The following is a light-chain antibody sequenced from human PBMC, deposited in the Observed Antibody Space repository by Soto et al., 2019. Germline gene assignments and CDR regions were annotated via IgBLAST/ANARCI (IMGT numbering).Light chain of an antibody. CDR3: QQYNSYAFT. V-gene: IGKV1-5*01. J-gene: IGKJ3*01. Sequence: DIQMTQSPSTLSASVGDRVTITCRASQTISNGLAWYQQKPGKAPKLLIYDAAKLESGVPSRFSGSGSGTEFNLTISSLQPDDFGTYYCQQYNSYAFTFGPGTKVDIK. CDR1: QTISNG. CDR2: DAA.